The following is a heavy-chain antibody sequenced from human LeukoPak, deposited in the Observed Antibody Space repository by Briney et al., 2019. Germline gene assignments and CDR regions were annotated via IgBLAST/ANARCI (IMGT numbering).Heavy chain of an antibody. CDR1: GFPFSSYW. V-gene: IGHV3-7*04. CDR2: IKQDGSEK. CDR3: ARGRGSSWTNYFDY. Sequence: GGSLRLSCAASGFPFSSYWMSWVRQAPGKGLEWVANIKQDGSEKYYVDSVKGRFTISRDNAKNSLYLQMSTLRAEDMAVYYCARGRGSSWTNYFDYWGQGTLVTVSS. D-gene: IGHD6-13*01. J-gene: IGHJ4*02.